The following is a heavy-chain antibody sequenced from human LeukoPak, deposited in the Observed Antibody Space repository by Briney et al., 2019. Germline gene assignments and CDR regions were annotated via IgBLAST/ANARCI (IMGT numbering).Heavy chain of an antibody. CDR1: GFTFSSYG. CDR2: ISGSGGST. J-gene: IGHJ4*02. CDR3: AKDEQQLTFDY. Sequence: GGTLRLSCAASGFTFSSYGMSWVRQAPGKGLEWVSAISGSGGSTYYADSVKGRFTISRDNSKNTLYLQMNSLRAEDTAVYYCAKDEQQLTFDYWGQGTLVTVSS. V-gene: IGHV3-23*01. D-gene: IGHD6-13*01.